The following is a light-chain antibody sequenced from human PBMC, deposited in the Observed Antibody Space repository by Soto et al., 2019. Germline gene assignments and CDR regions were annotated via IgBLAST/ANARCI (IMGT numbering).Light chain of an antibody. CDR2: KDT. CDR1: ALPKHF. V-gene: IGLV3-25*02. J-gene: IGLJ2*01. Sequence: SYELTQPPSVSVSPGQTARITCSGDALPKHFAFWYQQRPGQAPILVMHKDTERPPGIPGRFSGSTSGTTVTLTLTAVQAEDEADYYCQSTKNSVLVFGGGTKLTVL. CDR3: QSTKNSVLV.